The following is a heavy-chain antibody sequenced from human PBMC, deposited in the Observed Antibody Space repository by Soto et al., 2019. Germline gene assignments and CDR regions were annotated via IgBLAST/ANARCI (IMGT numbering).Heavy chain of an antibody. V-gene: IGHV4-39*01. J-gene: IGHJ4*02. CDR3: ARQEYGGFDY. CDR1: GYSISSDIYY. CDR2: ISYSGST. D-gene: IGHD2-15*01. Sequence: SETLSLTCAFSGYSISSDIYYLGWIRQPPGKGLEWIGTISYSGSTYYNPSLKSRVSISVETSKNQFSLKLSSVTAAETAIYYCARQEYGGFDYWGQGTLVTVSS.